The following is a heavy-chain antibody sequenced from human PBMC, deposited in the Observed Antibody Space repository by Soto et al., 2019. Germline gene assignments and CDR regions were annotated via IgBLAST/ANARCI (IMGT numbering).Heavy chain of an antibody. CDR1: GYIFTNYY. CDR2: INPLPSSGST. CDR3: ARDLAAAAY. J-gene: IGHJ4*02. D-gene: IGHD6-13*01. V-gene: IGHV1-46*01. Sequence: QVQLVQSGAEVKNPGASVKVSCKASGYIFTNYYIHWVRQAPGQGLEWMAIINPLPSSGSTNYAQKFQGRDTVTRDTSTSTVYLELSSLRSDDTTVYYCARDLAAAAYWGQGTLITVSS.